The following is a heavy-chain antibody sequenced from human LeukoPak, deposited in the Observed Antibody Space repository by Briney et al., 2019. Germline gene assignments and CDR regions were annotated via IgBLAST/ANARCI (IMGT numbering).Heavy chain of an antibody. CDR2: IYYSGST. CDR3: ARDLNYYGSGSYGPTDGY. V-gene: IGHV4-59*12. J-gene: IGHJ4*02. D-gene: IGHD3-10*01. CDR1: GGSISSYY. Sequence: SETLSLTCTVSGGSISSYYWSWIRRPPGKGLEWIGYIYYSGSTNYNPSLKSRVTISVDTSKNQFSLKLSSVTAADTAVYYCARDLNYYGSGSYGPTDGYWGQGTLVTVSS.